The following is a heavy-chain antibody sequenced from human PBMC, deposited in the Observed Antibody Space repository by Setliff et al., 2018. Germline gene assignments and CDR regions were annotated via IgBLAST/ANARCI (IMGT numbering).Heavy chain of an antibody. Sequence: GGSLRLSCAASGFTFSSYRMHWVRQAPGKGLEWVAVIWDDGGNKYHADSVKGRFTIPRDNSKNTLYLQMNSLRPEDTAVYYCARTCSGSGCYAGLESWGQGTPVTVSS. D-gene: IGHD2-15*01. CDR3: ARTCSGSGCYAGLES. V-gene: IGHV3-33*08. CDR1: GFTFSSYR. J-gene: IGHJ4*02. CDR2: IWDDGGNK.